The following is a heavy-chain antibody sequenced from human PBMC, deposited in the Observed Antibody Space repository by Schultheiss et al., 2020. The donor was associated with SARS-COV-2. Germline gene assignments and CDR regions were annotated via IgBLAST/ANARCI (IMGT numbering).Heavy chain of an antibody. Sequence: GGSLRLSCAASGFTFSSYAMSWVRQAPGKGLEWVSAISGSGGSTYYADSVKGRFTISRDNSKNTLYLQMNSLRAEDTAVYYCAREGIGQWLGVSLFDYWGQGTLVTVSS. CDR3: AREGIGQWLGVSLFDY. CDR1: GFTFSSYA. CDR2: ISGSGGST. D-gene: IGHD6-19*01. V-gene: IGHV3-23*01. J-gene: IGHJ4*02.